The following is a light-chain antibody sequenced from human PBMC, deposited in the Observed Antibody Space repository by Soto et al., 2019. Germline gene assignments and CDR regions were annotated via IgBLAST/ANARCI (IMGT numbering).Light chain of an antibody. CDR3: QQYGSSPGYT. J-gene: IGKJ2*01. CDR2: GAS. CDR1: QSVSSSY. V-gene: IGKV3-20*01. Sequence: EIVLTQSPGTLSLSPGERATLSCRASQSVSSSYLAWYQQKPGQAPRLVIYGASGRATGIPDRFSGSGSGTDFTLPISRLEPEDFAVYYCQQYGSSPGYTFGQGTKLEIK.